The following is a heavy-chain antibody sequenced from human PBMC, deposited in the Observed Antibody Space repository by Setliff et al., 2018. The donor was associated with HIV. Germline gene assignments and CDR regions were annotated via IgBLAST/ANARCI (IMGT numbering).Heavy chain of an antibody. CDR1: GGSISSSSYY. J-gene: IGHJ5*02. Sequence: PSETLSLTCTVSGGSISSSSYYWNWFRQYPGKGLEWIGYIHCTGTTNQNPSLRSLITISLDTSKDQFSLKLTSVTAADTAVYYCARAPYVSGSFGWFDPWGQGTLVTVSS. CDR2: IHCTGTT. D-gene: IGHD3-10*01. CDR3: ARAPYVSGSFGWFDP. V-gene: IGHV4-31*01.